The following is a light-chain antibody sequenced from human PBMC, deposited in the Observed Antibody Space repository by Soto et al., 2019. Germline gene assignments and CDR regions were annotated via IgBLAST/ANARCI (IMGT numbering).Light chain of an antibody. CDR2: DVI. CDR3: SSYTRGRTVV. V-gene: IGLV2-14*01. J-gene: IGLJ2*01. Sequence: QSALTQPASVSGSPGQSITISCTGTSDDVGAYSYVSWYQQVPGKSPKLIIYDVINRPAGVSHRFSGSKSGSTASLTISGRQAEDEADYYCSSYTRGRTVVFGGGTKLTVL. CDR1: SDDVGAYSY.